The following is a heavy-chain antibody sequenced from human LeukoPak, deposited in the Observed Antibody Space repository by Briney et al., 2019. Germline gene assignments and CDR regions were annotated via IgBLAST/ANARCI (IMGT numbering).Heavy chain of an antibody. D-gene: IGHD3-10*01. Sequence: GGSLRLSCAASGFTFSNYGMHWVRQAPGKGLEWVAFIQYDGSNKYYADSVKGRFTISRDNSKNTLYLQMNSLRAEDTAVYYCVNKHNSGGYWVLDYWGQGTLVTVSS. CDR1: GFTFSNYG. CDR3: VNKHNSGGYWVLDY. CDR2: IQYDGSNK. J-gene: IGHJ4*02. V-gene: IGHV3-30*02.